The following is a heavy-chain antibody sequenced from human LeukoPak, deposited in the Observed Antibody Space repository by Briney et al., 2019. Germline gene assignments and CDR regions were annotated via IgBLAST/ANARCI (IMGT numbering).Heavy chain of an antibody. J-gene: IGHJ5*02. CDR3: ARERGSGSYHPFDP. CDR1: GFTFSSYW. CDR2: IKQDGTEK. Sequence: GGSLRLSCLASGFTFSSYWMSWVRQAPGEGLEWVANIKQDGTEKNYVDSVKGRFTISRDNAKNSLYLQMNSLRAEDTAVYYCARERGSGSYHPFDPWGQGTLATVSS. V-gene: IGHV3-7*01. D-gene: IGHD3-10*01.